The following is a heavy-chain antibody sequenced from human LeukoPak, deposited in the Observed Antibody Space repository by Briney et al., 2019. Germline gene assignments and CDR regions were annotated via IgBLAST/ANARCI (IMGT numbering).Heavy chain of an antibody. CDR2: IYYSGST. CDR1: GGSISSYY. CDR3: ARRIAVAGYNDAFDI. J-gene: IGHJ3*02. Sequence: SETLSLTCTVSGGSISSYYWSWIRQPPGKGLEWIGYIYYSGSTNYNPSLKSRVTISVDTSKNQFYLKLSSVNAADTAVYYCARRIAVAGYNDAFDIWGQGTMVTVSS. D-gene: IGHD6-19*01. V-gene: IGHV4-59*08.